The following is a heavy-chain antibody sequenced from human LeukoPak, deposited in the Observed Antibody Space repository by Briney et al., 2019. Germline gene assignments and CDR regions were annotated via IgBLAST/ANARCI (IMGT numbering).Heavy chain of an antibody. D-gene: IGHD4-11*01. Sequence: GASVKVSCKASGYTFTSYYMHWVRQAPGQGLEWMGIINPSGGSTSYAQKFQGRVTMARDMSTSTVYMELSSLRSEDTAVYYCARAPSLSAVTTRGPGTFPPTIDYWGQGTLVTVSS. CDR3: ARAPSLSAVTTRGPGTFPPTIDY. CDR2: INPSGGST. J-gene: IGHJ4*02. V-gene: IGHV1-46*01. CDR1: GYTFTSYY.